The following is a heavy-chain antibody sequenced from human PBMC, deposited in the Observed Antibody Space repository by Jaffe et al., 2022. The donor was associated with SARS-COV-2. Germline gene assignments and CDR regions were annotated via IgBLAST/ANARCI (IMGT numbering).Heavy chain of an antibody. D-gene: IGHD3-9*01. CDR1: GFTFSSYA. Sequence: QVQLVESGGGVVQPGRSLRLSCAASGFTFSSYAMHWVRQAPGKGLEWVAVISYDGSNKYYADSVKGRFTISRDNSKNTLYLQMNSLRAEDTAVYYCARGGERFEWLTRPHFDYWGQGTLVTVSS. CDR2: ISYDGSNK. V-gene: IGHV3-30-3*01. J-gene: IGHJ4*02. CDR3: ARGGERFEWLTRPHFDY.